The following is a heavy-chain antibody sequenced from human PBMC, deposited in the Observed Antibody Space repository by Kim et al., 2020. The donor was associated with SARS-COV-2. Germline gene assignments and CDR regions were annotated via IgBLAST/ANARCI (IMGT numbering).Heavy chain of an antibody. CDR1: GYSFTSYW. Sequence: GASLQISCKGSGYSFTSYWIGWVRQMPGKGLEWMGIIYPGDSDTRYSPSFQGQVTISADKSISTAYLQWSSLKASDPAMYYCARQRCTNGVCYRGFDYWGQGTLVTVSS. D-gene: IGHD2-8*01. CDR2: IYPGDSDT. CDR3: ARQRCTNGVCYRGFDY. V-gene: IGHV5-51*01. J-gene: IGHJ4*02.